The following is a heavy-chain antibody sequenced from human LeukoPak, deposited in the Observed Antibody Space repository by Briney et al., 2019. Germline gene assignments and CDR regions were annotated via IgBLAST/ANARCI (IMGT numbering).Heavy chain of an antibody. CDR1: GGSFSGFY. Sequence: SETLSLTCAVYGGSFSGFYWSWIRQPPGKGLVWIGEIKHSGSTNYNPSLKSRVTISVDTSKNQFSLKLSSVTAADTAVYFCARGPYSYDSSGAFDIWGQGTMVTVSS. D-gene: IGHD3-22*01. J-gene: IGHJ3*02. CDR3: ARGPYSYDSSGAFDI. V-gene: IGHV4-34*01. CDR2: IKHSGST.